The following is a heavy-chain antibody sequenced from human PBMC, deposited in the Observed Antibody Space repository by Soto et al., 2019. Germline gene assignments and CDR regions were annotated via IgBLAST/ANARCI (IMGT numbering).Heavy chain of an antibody. CDR2: IYGGGTT. J-gene: IGHJ4*02. CDR3: VQTTGWPGFDF. V-gene: IGHV3-53*01. Sequence: EVQLVESGGGLIQPGGSLRLSCAASGFAVSSKYMTWVRQAPGKGLEWVSVIYGGGTTYYADSVKGRFTISRDTSKNTLYLQTTSLRAEDTAVYDCVQTTGWPGFDFWGQGTLVTVSS. CDR1: GFAVSSKY. D-gene: IGHD6-19*01.